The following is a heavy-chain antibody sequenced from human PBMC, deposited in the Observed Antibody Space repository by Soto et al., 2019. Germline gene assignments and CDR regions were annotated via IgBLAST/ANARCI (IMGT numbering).Heavy chain of an antibody. J-gene: IGHJ4*02. CDR2: IKSETDGGTT. Sequence: PGGSLRLSCAASGVTFSNSWMSWVRQAPGKGLEWVGRIKSETDGGTTDYAAPVKGRFTISRDDSKDTLYLQMNSLKIEDTAVYYCATDRRWEATVDYWGQGTLVTVSS. D-gene: IGHD1-26*01. CDR1: GVTFSNSW. V-gene: IGHV3-15*01. CDR3: ATDRRWEATVDY.